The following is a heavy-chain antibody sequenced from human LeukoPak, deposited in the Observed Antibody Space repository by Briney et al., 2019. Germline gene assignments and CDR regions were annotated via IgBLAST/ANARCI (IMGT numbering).Heavy chain of an antibody. D-gene: IGHD6-19*01. J-gene: IGHJ5*02. CDR3: ARDQGAVAYNWFDP. CDR2: IYYSGST. V-gene: IGHV4-31*03. CDR1: GGSNSSGGYY. Sequence: SETLSLTCTVSGGSNSSGGYYWSWIRQHPGKGLEWIGYIYYSGSTYYNPSLKSRVTISVDTSKNQFSLKLSSVTAADTAVYYCARDQGAVAYNWFDPWGQGTLVTVSS.